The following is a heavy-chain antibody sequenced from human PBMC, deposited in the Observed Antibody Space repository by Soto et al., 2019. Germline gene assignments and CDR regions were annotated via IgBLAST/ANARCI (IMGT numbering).Heavy chain of an antibody. Sequence: QVQMLQSGVEVQKPGASVKVSCKASGYMFVAYAITWVRQAPGQGLEWMGWISANGDTQYARKFEGRVTLTTDTSSSTAHLELMSLRSDDTAVYFCARDGHSQPYGSQDARFFDHWGPGTLVTVSS. D-gene: IGHD1-26*01. J-gene: IGHJ4*02. CDR2: ISANGDT. V-gene: IGHV1-18*01. CDR3: ARDGHSQPYGSQDARFFDH. CDR1: GYMFVAYA.